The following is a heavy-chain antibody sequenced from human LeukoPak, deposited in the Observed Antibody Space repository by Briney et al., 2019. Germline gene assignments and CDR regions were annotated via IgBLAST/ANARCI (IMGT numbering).Heavy chain of an antibody. D-gene: IGHD3-10*01. Sequence: SETLSLTCTVSGYSISSGYYWGWIRQPPGKGLEWIGSIYHSGSTYYNPSPKSRVTMSVDTSKNQFSLKLSSVTAADTAVYYCARDSGTTGEVKFDPWGQGTLVTVSS. CDR2: IYHSGST. CDR3: ARDSGTTGEVKFDP. J-gene: IGHJ5*02. CDR1: GYSISSGYY. V-gene: IGHV4-38-2*02.